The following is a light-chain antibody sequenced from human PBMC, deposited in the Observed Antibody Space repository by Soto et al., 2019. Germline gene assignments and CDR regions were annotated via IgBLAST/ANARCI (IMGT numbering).Light chain of an antibody. CDR2: DAS. CDR3: QQNENSHFT. CDR1: QSVSSH. J-gene: IGKJ3*01. V-gene: IGKV3-20*01. Sequence: EIVLTQSPGTLSLSPGDRATLSCRASQSVSSHLAWYQQKPGQPPRLLIYDASSRATGITDRFSGSGSGTDFTLTISRLEPEDFAVYYCQQNENSHFTFGHGTQVEIK.